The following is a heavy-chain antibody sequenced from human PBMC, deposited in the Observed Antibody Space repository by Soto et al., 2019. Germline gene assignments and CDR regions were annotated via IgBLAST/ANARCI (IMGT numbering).Heavy chain of an antibody. D-gene: IGHD3-10*01. CDR1: GGSVSSGTYF. J-gene: IGHJ6*02. CDR2: IYYSVST. V-gene: IGHV4-61*01. CDR3: ARAPNYYYYGLDV. Sequence: SETLSLTCTVSGGSVSSGTYFWSWIRQAPGKRLEWIAYIYYSVSTNYNPSLKSRVTISVDTSKSQVSLTLTSVTAADTAIYYCARAPNYYYYGLDVWGPGTTVTVSS.